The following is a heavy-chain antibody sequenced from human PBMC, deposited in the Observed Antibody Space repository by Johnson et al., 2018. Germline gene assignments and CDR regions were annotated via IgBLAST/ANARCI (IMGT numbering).Heavy chain of an antibody. V-gene: IGHV3-23*04. D-gene: IGHD3-16*01. CDR3: GGGERDNSDYYYYMCV. J-gene: IGHJ6*03. CDR2: ISGSGGRT. CDR1: GLTFTSYA. Sequence: LVESGGGLVQPGGSLRLSCAVSGLTFTSYAMSWVRQAPGKGLEWVSTISGSGGRTYYADSVTGRFTISRDNCKNKLYLQRNSLRAEDTAEYYWGGGERDNSDYYYYMCVWGKGTTVTFSS.